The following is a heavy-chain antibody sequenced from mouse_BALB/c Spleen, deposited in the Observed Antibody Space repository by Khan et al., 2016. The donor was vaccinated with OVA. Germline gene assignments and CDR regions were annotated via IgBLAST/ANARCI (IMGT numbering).Heavy chain of an antibody. V-gene: IGHV1-20*02. CDR1: GYSFTGYF. CDR3: TRIYRSDFDY. Sequence: EVQLKESGLELVRPGASVKISCKAFGYSFTGYFMNWVMQSHGKSLEWIGRINPHIGETFYNQRFKDKATLTVDESSSTAHMELRSMASEDSTVYYCTRIYRSDFDYWGQGTTLTVSS. CDR2: INPHIGET. D-gene: IGHD1-1*01. J-gene: IGHJ2*01.